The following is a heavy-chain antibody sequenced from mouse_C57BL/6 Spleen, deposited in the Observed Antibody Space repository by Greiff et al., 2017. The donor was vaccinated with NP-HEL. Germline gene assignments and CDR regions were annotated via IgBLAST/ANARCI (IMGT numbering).Heavy chain of an antibody. V-gene: IGHV1-54*01. D-gene: IGHD2-4*01. CDR1: GYAFTNYL. CDR2: INPGSGGT. Sequence: QVQLQQSGAELVRPGTSVKVSCKASGYAFTNYLIEWVKQRPGQGLEWIGVINPGSGGTNYNEKFKGKATLTADKSSSTAYMQLSRLTSEDSAVYFCARSGAYYDYDGEYAMDYWGQGTSVTVSS. J-gene: IGHJ4*01. CDR3: ARSGAYYDYDGEYAMDY.